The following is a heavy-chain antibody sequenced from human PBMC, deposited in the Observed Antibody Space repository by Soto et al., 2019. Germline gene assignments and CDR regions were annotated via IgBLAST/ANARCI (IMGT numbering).Heavy chain of an antibody. CDR1: GGSISSYY. D-gene: IGHD6-19*01. CDR3: ARRAGEGAVEGWFDP. CDR2: VYHSGGT. Sequence: VQLQESGPGLVKPSETLSLTCTVSGGSISSYYWSWIRQPPGKGLEWIGYVYHSGGTNYNPSLKSRVTISIDTSKTQFSLELRAVTAADTAGYYWARRAGEGAVEGWFDPWGQGTLVTVSS. J-gene: IGHJ5*02. V-gene: IGHV4-59*08.